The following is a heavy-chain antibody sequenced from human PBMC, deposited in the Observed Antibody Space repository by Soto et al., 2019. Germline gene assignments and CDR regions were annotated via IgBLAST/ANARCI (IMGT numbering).Heavy chain of an antibody. CDR3: ARRKAEEYCSTTSSCLLIFDI. V-gene: IGHV4-59*08. Sequence: SETLSPTCSVCGDSIRNYYWNWIRQSPGKGLEWIGYISYSGSTDYNPSLKRRVTISVDTSKNQFSLSLSSVTAADTAVYYCARRKAEEYCSTTSSCLLIFDIWGQGTMVTVSS. CDR1: GDSIRNYY. J-gene: IGHJ3*02. D-gene: IGHD2-2*01. CDR2: ISYSGST.